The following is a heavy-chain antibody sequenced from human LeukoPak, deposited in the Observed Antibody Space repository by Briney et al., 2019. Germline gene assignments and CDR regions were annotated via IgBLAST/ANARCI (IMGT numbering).Heavy chain of an antibody. CDR1: GYTFTSYA. V-gene: IGHV1-69*05. CDR3: ASCLWFGELGYYYYMDV. Sequence: SVKVSCKASGYTFTSYAISWVRQAPGQGLEWMGGIIPIFGTANYAQKFQGRVTITTDESTSTAYMELSSLRSEDTAVYYCASCLWFGELGYYYYMDVWGKGTTVTVSS. D-gene: IGHD3-10*01. CDR2: IIPIFGTA. J-gene: IGHJ6*03.